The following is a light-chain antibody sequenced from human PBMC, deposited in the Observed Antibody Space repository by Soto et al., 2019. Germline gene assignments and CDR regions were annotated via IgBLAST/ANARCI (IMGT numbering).Light chain of an antibody. CDR2: GAS. J-gene: IGKJ5*01. Sequence: DKVMTQFPATLSVSPGERATLSCRASQSISSNLAWYQQKPGQAPRLLIYGASTRATGIPARFSGSGSGTEFTLSISSLQSEDFAVYYCQQYNEWPPITFGQGTRLEIK. V-gene: IGKV3-15*01. CDR1: QSISSN. CDR3: QQYNEWPPIT.